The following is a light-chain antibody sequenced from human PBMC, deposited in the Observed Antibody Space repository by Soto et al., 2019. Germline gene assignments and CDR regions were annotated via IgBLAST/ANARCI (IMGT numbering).Light chain of an antibody. CDR3: QQYNNWPPET. J-gene: IGKJ1*01. Sequence: EIVFTQSLATLSLSPGERFTLSCWASQSIDSPSIACYQPKPGLAPRLLLYGASRRATGIPDRFSGSGSGTDLTLTLSRLEPEDFALYDGQQYNNWPPETFGQRTKVDIK. V-gene: IGKV3D-20*01. CDR2: GAS. CDR1: QSIDSPS.